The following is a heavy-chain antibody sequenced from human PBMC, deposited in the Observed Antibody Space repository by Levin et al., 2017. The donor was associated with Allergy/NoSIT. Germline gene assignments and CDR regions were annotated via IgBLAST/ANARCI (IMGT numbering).Heavy chain of an antibody. CDR2: INSDGSSI. D-gene: IGHD6-25*01. CDR3: AREPPSGFDV. Sequence: ASVKVSCAASGFTLSNYWMHWVRQAPGEGLVWVSRINSDGSSIVYADSVKGRFTISRDNAKNTVYLQMNSLRAEDTAVYYCAREPPSGFDVWGQGTTVTVSS. V-gene: IGHV3-74*01. J-gene: IGHJ3*01. CDR1: GFTLSNYW.